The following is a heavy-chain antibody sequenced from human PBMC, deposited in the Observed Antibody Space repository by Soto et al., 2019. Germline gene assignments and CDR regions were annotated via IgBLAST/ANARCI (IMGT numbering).Heavy chain of an antibody. V-gene: IGHV1-3*01. Sequence: GASVKVSCKTSGYTLTTFAMHWVRQANGQSLEWMGYINAGNGNIKYSQKFQDRVTITRDTSARTVYMELSSLTSEDTATYYCARLRVDIWSAAFFDHWGQGTLVTVS. D-gene: IGHD3-3*01. CDR1: GYTLTTFA. J-gene: IGHJ4*02. CDR3: ARLRVDIWSAAFFDH. CDR2: INAGNGNI.